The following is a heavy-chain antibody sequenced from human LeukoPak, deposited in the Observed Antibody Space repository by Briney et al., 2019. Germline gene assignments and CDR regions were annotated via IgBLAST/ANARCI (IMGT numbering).Heavy chain of an antibody. CDR1: GGSISSSSYY. CDR2: IYYSGST. D-gene: IGHD3-3*01. CDR3: ASGVVITDWFDP. Sequence: PSETLSLTCTVSGGSISSSSYYWGWIRQPPGKGLEWIGSIYYSGSTYYNPSLKSRVTISVDTSKNQFSLKLSSVTAADTAVYYCASGVVITDWFDPWGQGTLVTVSS. J-gene: IGHJ5*02. V-gene: IGHV4-39*07.